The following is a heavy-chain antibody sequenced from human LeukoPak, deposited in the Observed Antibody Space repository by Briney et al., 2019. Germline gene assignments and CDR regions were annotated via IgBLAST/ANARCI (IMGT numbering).Heavy chain of an antibody. J-gene: IGHJ4*02. CDR3: ARSPGSYHDY. D-gene: IGHD3-10*01. CDR2: IYSGGST. Sequence: GGSLRLSCAASGFTVSSNYMSWVRQAPGKGLEWVSVIYSGGSTYYADSVKGRFTISRDNAKNSLYLQMNSLRAEDTAVYYCARSPGSYHDYWGQGTLVTVSS. V-gene: IGHV3-66*01. CDR1: GFTVSSNY.